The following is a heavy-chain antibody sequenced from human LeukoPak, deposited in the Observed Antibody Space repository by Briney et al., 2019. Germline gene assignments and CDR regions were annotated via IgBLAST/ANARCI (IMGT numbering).Heavy chain of an antibody. V-gene: IGHV1-18*01. J-gene: IGHJ5*02. CDR3: ARDGWNGDYVRWFDP. CDR2: ISAYNGNT. D-gene: IGHD4-17*01. CDR1: GYTFTSYG. Sequence: SVKVSCKASGYTFTSYGISWVRQAPGQGLEWMGWISAYNGNTNYAQKLQGRVTMTTDTSTSTAYMELRSLRSDDTAVYYCARDGWNGDYVRWFDPWGQGTLVTVSS.